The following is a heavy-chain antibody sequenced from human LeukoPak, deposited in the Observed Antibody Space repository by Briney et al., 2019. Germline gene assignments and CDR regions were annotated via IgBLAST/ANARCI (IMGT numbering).Heavy chain of an antibody. CDR2: ISSSSSDT. Sequence: GGSLRLSCAASGFTFSSYSMNWVRQAPGRGLEWLSYISSSSSDTNYADSVKGRFTISRDNAKNSLYLQMNTLRAEDTAVYYCTRDPRLADYWGQGTQVTVSS. CDR1: GFTFSSYS. CDR3: TRDPRLADY. J-gene: IGHJ4*02. D-gene: IGHD3-22*01. V-gene: IGHV3-21*05.